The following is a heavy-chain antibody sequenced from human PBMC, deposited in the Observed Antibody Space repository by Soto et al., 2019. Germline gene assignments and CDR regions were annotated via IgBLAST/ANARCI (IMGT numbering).Heavy chain of an antibody. V-gene: IGHV4-34*01. D-gene: IGHD6-13*01. CDR3: ARALGVAAAGMGY. J-gene: IGHJ4*02. CDR2: INHSGST. CDR1: GGSFSGYY. Sequence: QVQLQQWGAGLLKPSETLSLTCAVYGGSFSGYYWSWIRQPPGKGLEWIGEINHSGSTNYNPSLKSRVTISVDTSKTQFSLKLSSVTAADTAVYYCARALGVAAAGMGYWGQGTLVTVSS.